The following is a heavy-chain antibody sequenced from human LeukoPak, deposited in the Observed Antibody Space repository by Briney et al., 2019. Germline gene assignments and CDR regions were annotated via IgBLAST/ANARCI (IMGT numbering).Heavy chain of an antibody. V-gene: IGHV3-23*01. Sequence: GGSLRLSCAASGFTFSSYAMSWVRQAPGKGLEWVSAISGSGGSTFYADSVKGRFTLSRDNSKNTPYLQMNSLRAEDTAVYYCAKGVWTDYTITHFDYWGQGTLVTVSS. CDR1: GFTFSSYA. CDR2: ISGSGGST. J-gene: IGHJ4*02. D-gene: IGHD3/OR15-3a*01. CDR3: AKGVWTDYTITHFDY.